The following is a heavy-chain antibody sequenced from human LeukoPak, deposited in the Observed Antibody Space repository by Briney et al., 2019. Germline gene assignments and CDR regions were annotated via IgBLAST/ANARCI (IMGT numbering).Heavy chain of an antibody. J-gene: IGHJ5*02. V-gene: IGHV4-39*07. CDR3: ARGDYYDSSGYYWLPFGP. CDR2: IYYSGST. Sequence: SDTLSLTCTVSGGSISSSSYYCGWIRQPPGKGLEWLGSIYYSGSTYYNPSHKSRVTISVDTSMNQFSLKLSSVTAADTAVYYCARGDYYDSSGYYWLPFGPWGQGALVTVSS. CDR1: GGSISSSSYY. D-gene: IGHD3-22*01.